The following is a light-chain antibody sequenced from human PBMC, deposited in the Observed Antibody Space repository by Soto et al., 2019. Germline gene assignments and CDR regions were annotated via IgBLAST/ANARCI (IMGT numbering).Light chain of an antibody. CDR3: QQYNNWPHT. CDR1: QSVSSN. CDR2: GAS. J-gene: IGKJ4*01. Sequence: EIVMTQSPATLSVSPGERATLSCRASQSVSSNLAWYQQKPGQAPRLLIYGASTRATVIPARFSGSGSGTEFTLTISSLQSEDFAVYYCQQYNNWPHTFGGGTKVEIK. V-gene: IGKV3-15*01.